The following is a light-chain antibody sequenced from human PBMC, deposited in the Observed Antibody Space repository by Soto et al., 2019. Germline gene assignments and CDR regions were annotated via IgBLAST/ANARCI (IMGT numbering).Light chain of an antibody. CDR2: DAS. Sequence: EIVLTQSPATLSLSPGERATLSCRASQSVGTYLAWYQQKPGQAPRLLIYDASNRAAGVPVRFSGSGSGTDFKLTISSVEPDDFAVYYCQQRSNWPPITFGQGTRLDIK. CDR3: QQRSNWPPIT. CDR1: QSVGTY. J-gene: IGKJ5*01. V-gene: IGKV3-11*01.